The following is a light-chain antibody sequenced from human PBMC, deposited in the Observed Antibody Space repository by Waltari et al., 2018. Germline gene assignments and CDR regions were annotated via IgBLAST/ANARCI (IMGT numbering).Light chain of an antibody. V-gene: IGKV1-5*03. J-gene: IGKJ1*01. CDR1: QSISNW. Sequence: DIQMTQSPSTLSASVGDRVTITCRASQSISNWLAWYQQKPGKAPKLLISKASSLESGVPSRFSGSGSGTEFTLTINSLQPDDFATYCCQHYNNYPWTFGQGTKVEIK. CDR3: QHYNNYPWT. CDR2: KAS.